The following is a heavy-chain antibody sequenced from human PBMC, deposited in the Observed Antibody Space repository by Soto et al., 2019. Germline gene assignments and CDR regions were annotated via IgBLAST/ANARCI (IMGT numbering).Heavy chain of an antibody. CDR2: MYYTGTT. J-gene: IGHJ3*01. Sequence: QLRLQESGPGLVRPSEPLSLTCTVSGGSISSGTSYWGWIRQSPGKGLEWIGSMYYTGTTDYNSSLKSRATISVDMSKNQFSLKLSSVTAADTAVYVCAIVRPPNNWYSFDVWGQGSLVTVS. V-gene: IGHV4-39*01. CDR1: GGSISSGTSY. CDR3: AIVRPPNNWYSFDV. D-gene: IGHD1-1*01.